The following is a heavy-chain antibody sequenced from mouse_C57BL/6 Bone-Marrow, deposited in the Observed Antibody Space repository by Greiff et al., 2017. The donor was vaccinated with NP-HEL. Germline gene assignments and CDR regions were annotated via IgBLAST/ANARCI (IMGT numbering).Heavy chain of an antibody. CDR2: ISDGGSYT. Sequence: EVMLVESGGGLVKPGGSLKLSCAASGFTFSSYAMSWVRQTPEKRLEWVATISDGGSYTYYPDNVKGRFTISRDNAKNNLYLQMSHLKSEDTAMYYCARPPWFAYWGQGTLVTVSA. V-gene: IGHV5-4*03. CDR1: GFTFSSYA. J-gene: IGHJ3*01. CDR3: ARPPWFAY.